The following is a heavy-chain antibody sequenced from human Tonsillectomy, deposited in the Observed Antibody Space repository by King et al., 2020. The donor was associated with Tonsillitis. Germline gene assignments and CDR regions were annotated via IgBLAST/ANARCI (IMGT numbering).Heavy chain of an antibody. J-gene: IGHJ3*02. CDR1: GFRFSSYA. V-gene: IGHV3-23*04. CDR3: AKDVSAHTMTMFVEGGAFDI. CDR2: ISGSGGST. Sequence: DVQLVESGGGLEQPGGSLRLSCAASGFRFSSYAMNWVRQDPGKGLEWVSGISGSGGSTYYADSVKGRFTISRDNSKNTLYLQMNSLRAEETAVYYWAKDVSAHTMTMFVEGGAFDIWGQGTVVTVSS. D-gene: IGHD3-3*01.